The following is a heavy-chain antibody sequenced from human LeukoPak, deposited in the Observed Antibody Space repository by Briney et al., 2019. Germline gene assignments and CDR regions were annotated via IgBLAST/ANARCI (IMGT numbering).Heavy chain of an antibody. CDR2: INPNSGGT. Sequence: ASVKVSCKASGYTFTGYSMHWVRQAPGQGLEWMGWINPNSGGTNYAKKFQGRVTMTRDTSISTAYMELSRLRSDDTAVYYCARGLGYCSGGSCHPNWFDPWGQGTLVTVSS. CDR3: ARGLGYCSGGSCHPNWFDP. D-gene: IGHD2-15*01. V-gene: IGHV1-2*02. CDR1: GYTFTGYS. J-gene: IGHJ5*02.